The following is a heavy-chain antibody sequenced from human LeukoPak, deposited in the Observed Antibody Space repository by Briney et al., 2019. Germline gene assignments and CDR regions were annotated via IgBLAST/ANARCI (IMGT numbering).Heavy chain of an antibody. CDR2: IYYSGST. CDR1: GGSISSGDYY. Sequence: SQTLSLTRTVSGGSISSGDYYWSWIRQPPGKGLEWIGYIYYSGSTYYNPSLKSRVTISVDTSKNQFSLKLSSVTAADTAVYYCASSLGISWYFDLWGRGTLVTVSS. D-gene: IGHD7-27*01. V-gene: IGHV4-30-4*01. J-gene: IGHJ2*01. CDR3: ASSLGISWYFDL.